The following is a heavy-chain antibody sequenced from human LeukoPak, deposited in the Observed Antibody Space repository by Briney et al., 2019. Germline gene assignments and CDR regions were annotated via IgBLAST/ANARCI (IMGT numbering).Heavy chain of an antibody. CDR2: IYTSGST. V-gene: IGHV4-39*07. CDR1: GGSISNNNYY. Sequence: SETPSLTCSVSGGSISNNNYYWGWIRQPPGMGLEWIGRIYTSGSTNYNPSLKSRVTMSVDTSKNQFSLKLSSVTAADTAVYYCARLYGDYVYWGQGTLVTVSS. J-gene: IGHJ4*02. CDR3: ARLYGDYVY. D-gene: IGHD4-17*01.